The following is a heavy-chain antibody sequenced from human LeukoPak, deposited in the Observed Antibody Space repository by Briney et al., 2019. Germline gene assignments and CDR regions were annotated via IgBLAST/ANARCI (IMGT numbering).Heavy chain of an antibody. Sequence: GGSLRLSCAASGFTVSSNYMSWVRQAPGKGLEWVSVTYSGGSTYYADSVKGRFTISRDNSKNTLYLQMNSLRAEDTAVYYCARAPEGLTYGMDVWGKGTTVTVSS. CDR1: GFTVSSNY. D-gene: IGHD1-14*01. CDR3: ARAPEGLTYGMDV. CDR2: TYSGGST. J-gene: IGHJ6*04. V-gene: IGHV3-53*01.